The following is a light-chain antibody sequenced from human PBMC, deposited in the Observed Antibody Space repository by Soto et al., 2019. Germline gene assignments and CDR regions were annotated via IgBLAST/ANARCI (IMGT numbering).Light chain of an antibody. Sequence: DIVLTQSPATLSLSPGERATLSCRASQSISSSLAWYQQKPGQAPRLLIYDASNSATVIPDRFSGSGSGTVFALTISSLDPKDFAVYYCQQRSSLPLTFGGGTKVEMK. CDR3: QQRSSLPLT. CDR1: QSISSS. CDR2: DAS. V-gene: IGKV3-11*01. J-gene: IGKJ4*01.